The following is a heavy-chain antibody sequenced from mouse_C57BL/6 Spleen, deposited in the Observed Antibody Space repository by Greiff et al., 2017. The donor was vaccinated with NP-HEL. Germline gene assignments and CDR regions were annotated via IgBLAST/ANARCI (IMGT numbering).Heavy chain of an antibody. Sequence: QVQLQQPGAELVKPGASVKMSCKASGYTFTSYWITWVKQRPGQGLEWIGDIYPGSGSTNYNEKFKSKATLTVDTSSSTAYMQLSSLTSEDSAVYYWARSYDYAAWFAYWGQGTLVTVSA. V-gene: IGHV1-55*01. J-gene: IGHJ3*01. D-gene: IGHD2-4*01. CDR3: ARSYDYAAWFAY. CDR1: GYTFTSYW. CDR2: IYPGSGST.